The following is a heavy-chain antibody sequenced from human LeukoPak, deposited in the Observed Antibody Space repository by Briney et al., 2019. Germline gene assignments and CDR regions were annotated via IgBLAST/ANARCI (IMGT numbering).Heavy chain of an antibody. CDR2: IYTSGST. Sequence: SETLSLTCTVSGGSINSGSYYWSWIRQPAGKGLEWIGRIYTSGSTNYNPSLKSRVTMSVDTSKNHFSLKLSSVTAADTAVYYCARDYDILTAYPPTQLFDPWGQGTLVTVSS. J-gene: IGHJ5*02. CDR3: ARDYDILTAYPPTQLFDP. CDR1: GGSINSGSYY. V-gene: IGHV4-61*02. D-gene: IGHD3-9*01.